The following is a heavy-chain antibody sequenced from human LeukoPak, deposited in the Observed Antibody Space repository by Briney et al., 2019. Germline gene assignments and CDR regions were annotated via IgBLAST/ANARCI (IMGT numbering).Heavy chain of an antibody. Sequence: PGGSLRLSCTASEFSFSDYSMNWVRQAPGKGLEWVSYIDSSGSTIQYADSVKGRFTISRDNGKNSLSLQMNSLRAEDTAMYYCAKLAKYFYGSETFYFFEHWGQGTPVTASS. D-gene: IGHD3-10*01. V-gene: IGHV3-48*01. CDR3: AKLAKYFYGSETFYFFEH. J-gene: IGHJ4*02. CDR2: IDSSGSTI. CDR1: EFSFSDYS.